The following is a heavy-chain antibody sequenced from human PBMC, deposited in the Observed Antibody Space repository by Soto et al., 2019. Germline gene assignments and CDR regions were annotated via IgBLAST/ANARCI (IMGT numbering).Heavy chain of an antibody. V-gene: IGHV1-24*01. CDR2: FDPENGET. J-gene: IGHJ4*02. Sequence: GASVKVSCKVSGYTLTELSMHWVRQAPGKGLEWMGGFDPENGETIYAQKFQGRVTMTEDTSTDTAYMELSSLRSEDTAVYYCAWGCSSTSCYSAFDYWGQGTLVTVSS. D-gene: IGHD2-2*01. CDR3: AWGCSSTSCYSAFDY. CDR1: GYTLTELS.